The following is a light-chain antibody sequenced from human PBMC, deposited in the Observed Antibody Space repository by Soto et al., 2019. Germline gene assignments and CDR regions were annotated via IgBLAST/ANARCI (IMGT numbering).Light chain of an antibody. CDR2: GAS. V-gene: IGKV3-15*01. Sequence: EIVMTQSPATLSVSPGGRATLSCRASQNVNSNLAWYQQKPGQAPRLLIYGASTRASGIPARFSGSGSGTEFTLPIGSLQSEDFAVYYCQLYNSWPPITFGQGTRREIK. J-gene: IGKJ5*01. CDR1: QNVNSN. CDR3: QLYNSWPPIT.